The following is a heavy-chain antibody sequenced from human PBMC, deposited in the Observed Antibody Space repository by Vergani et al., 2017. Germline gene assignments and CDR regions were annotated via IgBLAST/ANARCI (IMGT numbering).Heavy chain of an antibody. D-gene: IGHD3-22*01. V-gene: IGHV1-46*01. CDR2: INPSGGST. Sequence: QVQLVQSGAEVKKPGASVKFPCKAFGSPFTSYYIPWLRQPPGQGLEWMGKINPSGGSTSYAQKFQGRVTMTRDTSTSTVYMELSSLRSEDTAVYYCARDLWRDYYDSSGYYYWGQGTLVTVSS. CDR3: ARDLWRDYYDSSGYYY. CDR1: GSPFTSYY. J-gene: IGHJ4*02.